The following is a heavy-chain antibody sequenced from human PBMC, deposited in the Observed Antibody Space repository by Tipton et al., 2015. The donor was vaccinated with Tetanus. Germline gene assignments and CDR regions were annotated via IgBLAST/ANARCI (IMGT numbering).Heavy chain of an antibody. CDR2: INPIGGST. J-gene: IGHJ4*02. D-gene: IGHD3-22*01. CDR1: GYTLTSYH. Sequence: QLVQSGAEVKKPGASVKVSCKASGYTLTSYHMHWVRQAPGQGLEWMGIINPIGGSTSYAKKFPGRITMTGDTSTSTVYMDLNSLRSEDTAVYYCARGMDYDSSGIDDFWGQGTLVTVSS. CDR3: ARGMDYDSSGIDDF. V-gene: IGHV1-46*01.